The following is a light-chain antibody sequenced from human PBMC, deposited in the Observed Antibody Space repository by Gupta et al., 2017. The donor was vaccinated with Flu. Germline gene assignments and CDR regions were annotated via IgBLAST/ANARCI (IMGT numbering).Light chain of an antibody. CDR1: SRDVGGSNY. CDR3: CSKTSTNNISV. CDR2: NVS. Sequence: QSALPQPASGSGSPGQSLTISCTGTSRDVGGSNYVSWYQQHPGKSPILIIYNVSNRPTGVSSSFSGSKYGNTAALTIAGLEAEVECDYFCCSKTSTNNISVFGTGTKFTVL. J-gene: IGLJ1*01. V-gene: IGLV2-14*01.